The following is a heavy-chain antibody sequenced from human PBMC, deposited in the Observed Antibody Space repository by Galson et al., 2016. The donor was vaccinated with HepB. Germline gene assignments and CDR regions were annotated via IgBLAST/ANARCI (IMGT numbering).Heavy chain of an antibody. J-gene: IGHJ4*02. CDR3: ARRGLTSDH. CDR2: MDPNVGTT. CDR1: GYPFGNYY. V-gene: IGHV1-46*03. Sequence: KASGYPFGNYYMHWVRQAPGQGLEWMGIMDPNVGTTWYAQKFQGRVTVTRDTAMSTVYMEVTSLTSEDTAVYYCARRGLTSDHWGQGTLVTVSS. D-gene: IGHD3-10*01.